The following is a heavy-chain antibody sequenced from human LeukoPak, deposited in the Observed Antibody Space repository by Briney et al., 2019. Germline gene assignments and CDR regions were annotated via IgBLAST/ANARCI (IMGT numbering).Heavy chain of an antibody. CDR1: GFTFSSYA. CDR2: ISGSGGST. Sequence: GGSLRLSCAASGFTFSSYAVSWVRQAPGKGLEWVSAISGSGGSTYYADSVKGRFTISRDNSKNTLYLQMNSLRAEDTAVYYCAKVPLLFAPRAAESFQHGGRAPLVPFS. CDR3: AKVPLLFAPRAAESFQH. J-gene: IGHJ1*01. V-gene: IGHV3-23*01. D-gene: IGHD3-10*02.